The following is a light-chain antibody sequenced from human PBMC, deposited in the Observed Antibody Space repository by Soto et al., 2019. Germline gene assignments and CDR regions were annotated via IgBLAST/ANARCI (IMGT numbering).Light chain of an antibody. CDR3: TSFTRSNTVV. CDR2: EVT. CDR1: SSDIGAYNY. V-gene: IGLV2-14*01. J-gene: IGLJ2*01. Sequence: QSALTQPASVSGSPGQSITISCTGSSSDIGAYNYVSWYQHHPGKAPKLIIREVTNRPSGVSYRFSGSKSANTASLTISGLQAEDEADYYCTSFTRSNTVVFGGGTKLTVL.